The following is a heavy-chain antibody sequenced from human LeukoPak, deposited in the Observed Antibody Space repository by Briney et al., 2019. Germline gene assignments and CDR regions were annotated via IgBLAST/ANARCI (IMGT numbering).Heavy chain of an antibody. D-gene: IGHD1-14*01. V-gene: IGHV3-23*01. CDR2: FSGSGGDT. Sequence: GGSLRLSCAASGFTFSSYGMSWVRQAPGKVLEWVSAFSGSGGDTYYADSVKGRFTISRDNSKNTLYLQMNSLRAEDTAVYYCARGAPEYPYALDIWGQGTMVTVSS. CDR3: ARGAPEYPYALDI. J-gene: IGHJ3*02. CDR1: GFTFSSYG.